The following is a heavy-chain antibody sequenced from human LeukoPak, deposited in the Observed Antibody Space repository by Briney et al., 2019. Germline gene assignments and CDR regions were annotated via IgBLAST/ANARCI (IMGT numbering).Heavy chain of an antibody. CDR3: AREIMASYSGSYYFDY. CDR2: IIPIFGTA. J-gene: IGHJ4*02. V-gene: IGHV1-69*05. CDR1: GGTFSSYA. Sequence: ASVKVSCKASGGTFSSYAISWVRQASGQGLEWMGRIIPIFGTANYAQKFQGRVTITTDESTSTAYMELSSLRSEDTAVYYCAREIMASYSGSYYFDYWGQGTLVTVSS. D-gene: IGHD1-26*01.